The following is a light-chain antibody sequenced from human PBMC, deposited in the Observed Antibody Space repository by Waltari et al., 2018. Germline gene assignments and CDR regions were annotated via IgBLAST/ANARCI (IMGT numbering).Light chain of an antibody. CDR2: DVS. V-gene: IGLV2-14*01. CDR1: SSYVGGYKY. CDR3: SSYTSNNIWV. Sequence: QSALTQPASVSGSPGQSITISCTGTSSYVGGYKYVSWYQQHPGKAPKFMIYDVSQRPSGVSNRFSGSKSGNTASLTISGLQAEDEADYYCSSYTSNNIWVFGGGTKLTVL. J-gene: IGLJ3*02.